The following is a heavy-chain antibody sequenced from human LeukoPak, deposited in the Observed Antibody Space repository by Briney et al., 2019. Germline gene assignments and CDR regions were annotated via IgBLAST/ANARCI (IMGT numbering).Heavy chain of an antibody. CDR2: ISSSGDNT. Sequence: PGGSLRLSCAASGFIFSNYAMHWVRQAPAKGLEYFSAISSSGDNTYYANSVKGRFTISRDNSKNTLFLQMGSLRAEDMAVYYCAREERGLAIDYWGQGTPVTVSS. D-gene: IGHD5-12*01. CDR1: GFIFSNYA. CDR3: AREERGLAIDY. V-gene: IGHV3-64*01. J-gene: IGHJ4*02.